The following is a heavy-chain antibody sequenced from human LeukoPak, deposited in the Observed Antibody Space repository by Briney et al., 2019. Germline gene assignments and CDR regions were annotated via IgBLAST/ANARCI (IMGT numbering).Heavy chain of an antibody. D-gene: IGHD2-2*01. CDR1: GGSISSGDYY. J-gene: IGHJ4*02. Sequence: KSSETLSLTCTVSGGSISSGDYYWSWIRQPPGKGLEWIGYIYYSGSTYYNPSLKSRVTISVDTSKNQFSLKLSSVTAADTAVYYCARGKKGVPAATDYWGQGTLVTVS. CDR2: IYYSGST. V-gene: IGHV4-30-4*08. CDR3: ARGKKGVPAATDY.